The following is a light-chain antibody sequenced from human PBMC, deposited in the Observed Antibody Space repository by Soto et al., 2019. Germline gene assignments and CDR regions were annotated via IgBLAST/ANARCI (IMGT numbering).Light chain of an antibody. CDR2: DAS. V-gene: IGKV1-12*01. J-gene: IGKJ3*01. CDR1: QGISSW. Sequence: DIPMTQSPSSVSASVGDRVTITCRASQGISSWLVWYQQKPGKAPELLIYDASSLQSGVPSRFSGSGSGTDFTLTISSLQPEDFATYYCQHVNSFPFSFGRGTKVDIK. CDR3: QHVNSFPFS.